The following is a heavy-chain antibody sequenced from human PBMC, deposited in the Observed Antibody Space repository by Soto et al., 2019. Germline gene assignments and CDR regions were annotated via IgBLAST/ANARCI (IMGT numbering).Heavy chain of an antibody. Sequence: PSETLSLTCTVSGGSISSYYWSWIRQPAGKGLEWIGYIYYSGSTNYNPSLKSRVTISVDTSKNQFSLKLSSVTAADTAVYYCARATVPPPYFDYWGQGTLVNVSS. CDR2: IYYSGST. J-gene: IGHJ4*02. V-gene: IGHV4-59*01. CDR3: ARATVPPPYFDY. D-gene: IGHD4-17*01. CDR1: GGSISSYY.